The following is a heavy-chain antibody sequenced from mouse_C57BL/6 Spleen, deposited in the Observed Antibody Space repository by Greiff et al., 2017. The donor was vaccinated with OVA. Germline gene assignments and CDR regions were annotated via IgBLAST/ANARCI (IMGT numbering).Heavy chain of an antibody. CDR3: ARVPTGTDWYFDV. Sequence: QVQLQQSGAELVKPGASVKISCKASGYAFSSYWMNWVKQRPGKGLEWIGQIYPGDGDTNYNGKFKGKATLTADKSSSTAYMQLSSLTSEDSAVYFCARVPTGTDWYFDVWGTGTTVTVSS. V-gene: IGHV1-80*01. J-gene: IGHJ1*03. CDR1: GYAFSSYW. D-gene: IGHD4-1*02. CDR2: IYPGDGDT.